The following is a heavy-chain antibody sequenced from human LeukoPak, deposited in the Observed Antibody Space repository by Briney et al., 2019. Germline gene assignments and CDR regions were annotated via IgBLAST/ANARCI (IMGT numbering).Heavy chain of an antibody. J-gene: IGHJ4*02. V-gene: IGHV3-9*01. Sequence: PGRSLRLSCAASGFTFDDYAMHWVRQAPGMGLEWVSGITWNSGSIGYADSVKGRFTISRDNAKNSLYLQMNSLRAEDTALYYCAKDSSIAARVFDYWGQGTLVTVSS. CDR2: ITWNSGSI. D-gene: IGHD6-6*01. CDR1: GFTFDDYA. CDR3: AKDSSIAARVFDY.